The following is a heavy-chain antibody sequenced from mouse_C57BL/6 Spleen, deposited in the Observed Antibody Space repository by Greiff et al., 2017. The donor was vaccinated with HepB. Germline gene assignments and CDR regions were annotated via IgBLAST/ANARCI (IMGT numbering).Heavy chain of an antibody. J-gene: IGHJ4*01. CDR1: GYTFTDYY. V-gene: IGHV1-75*01. CDR3: ARGGYGDYDAMDY. CDR2: IFPGSGST. Sequence: VQVVESGPELVKPGASVKISCKASGYTFTDYYINWVKQRPGQGLEWIGWIFPGSGSTYYNEKFKGKATLTVDKSSSTAYMLLSSLTSEDSAVYFCARGGYGDYDAMDYWGQGTSVTVSS. D-gene: IGHD3-1*01.